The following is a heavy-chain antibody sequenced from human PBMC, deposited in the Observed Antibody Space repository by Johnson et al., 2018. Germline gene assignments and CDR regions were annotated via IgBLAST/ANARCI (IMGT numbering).Heavy chain of an antibody. CDR1: GFTFSSYS. D-gene: IGHD2/OR15-2a*01. Sequence: VQLVESGGGLVKPGGSLRLSCAASGFTFSSYSMNWVRQAPGKGLEWVSSISSSSSYIYYADSVKGRVTISRDNAKNSLYLQMNSLRAEDTAVYYCATNTYYYYYGMDVWGQGTAVSVSS. CDR3: ATNTYYYYYGMDV. V-gene: IGHV3-21*01. J-gene: IGHJ6*02. CDR2: ISSSSSYI.